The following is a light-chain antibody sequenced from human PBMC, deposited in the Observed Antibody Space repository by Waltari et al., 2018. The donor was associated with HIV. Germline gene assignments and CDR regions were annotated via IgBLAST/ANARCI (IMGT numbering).Light chain of an antibody. CDR2: RNV. CDR3: ASWDDNLNHWV. J-gene: IGLJ3*02. CDR1: NSTVGTNF. V-gene: IGLV1-44*01. Sequence: QSVLTQTPSASRAPGQRILMSCSGTNSTVGTNFVSWFQQSSGGAPKLVIYRNVQRPSGVPARFSAAKSGSTASLAIARLQSDDEAEYFCASWDDNLNHWVFGGGTKLTV.